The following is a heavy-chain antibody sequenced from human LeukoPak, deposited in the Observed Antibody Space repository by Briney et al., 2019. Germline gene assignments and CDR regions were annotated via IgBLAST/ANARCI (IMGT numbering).Heavy chain of an antibody. CDR1: GYTFTSYG. V-gene: IGHV1-18*01. J-gene: IGHJ4*02. CDR3: ATDSRGLWFGFVY. D-gene: IGHD3-10*01. CDR2: ISANNGNT. Sequence: ASVKLSCKASGYTFTSYGISWGRHPPGQGLEWMGWISANNGNTNNAQQLQGRVTMTTDTSTSKAYIELRSLRSADTTAYYCATDSRGLWFGFVYWGQGTLVTVSS.